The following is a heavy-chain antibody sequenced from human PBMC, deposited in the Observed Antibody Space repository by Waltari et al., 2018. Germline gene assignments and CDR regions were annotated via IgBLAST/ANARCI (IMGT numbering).Heavy chain of an antibody. CDR3: GSRKGPDPTDY. CDR1: GGSFSGYY. CDR2: INHSGST. V-gene: IGHV4-34*01. Sequence: QVQLQPWGAGLLKPSETLSLTCAVYGGSFSGYYWSWIRQPPGKGLEWSGEINHSGSTNYIPPLKRRVTISVDTSNNQFSRKLSSVTAADTAVYYCGSRKGPDPTDYWGQGTLVTVSS. J-gene: IGHJ4*02.